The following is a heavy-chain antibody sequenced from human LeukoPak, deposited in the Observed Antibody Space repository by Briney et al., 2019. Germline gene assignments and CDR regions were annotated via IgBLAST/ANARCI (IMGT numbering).Heavy chain of an antibody. CDR1: GGSISSGDFS. CDR3: ARHGAKWELPNAHDAFDI. V-gene: IGHV4-30-4*07. Sequence: SQTLSLTCGISGGSISSGDFSWSWIRQPPGKGLEWIGYIYYSGSTNYNPSLKSRVTISVDTSKNQFSLKLSSVTAADTAVYYCARHGAKWELPNAHDAFDIWGQGTMVTVSS. D-gene: IGHD1-26*01. CDR2: IYYSGST. J-gene: IGHJ3*02.